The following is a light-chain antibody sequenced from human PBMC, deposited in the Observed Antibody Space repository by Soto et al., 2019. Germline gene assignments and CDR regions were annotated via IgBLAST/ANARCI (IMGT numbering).Light chain of an antibody. J-gene: IGKJ3*01. CDR3: QQYGRSPFT. CDR1: RCVSSNN. Sequence: EIVLTQSPGTLSLSPGERATLSCRASRCVSSNNLAWYQQRPGQAPRVVIYGASTRATGIPERFSGSGSGTDFTLTISRLEPEDFAVYYCQQYGRSPFTFGPGTKVDIK. CDR2: GAS. V-gene: IGKV3-20*01.